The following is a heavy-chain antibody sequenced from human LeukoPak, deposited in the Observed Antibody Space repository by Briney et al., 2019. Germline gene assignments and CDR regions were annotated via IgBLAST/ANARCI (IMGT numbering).Heavy chain of an antibody. J-gene: IGHJ4*02. D-gene: IGHD2-2*01. CDR3: ASGTTDIVVVPATLRNYYFDY. CDR2: INPNSGGT. V-gene: IGHV1-2*02. Sequence: ASVKVSCKASGYTFTGYYMHWVRQAPGQGLEWMGWINPNSGGTNYAQKFQGRVTMTRDTSISTAYMELSSLRSEDTAVYYCASGTTDIVVVPATLRNYYFDYWGQGTLVTVSS. CDR1: GYTFTGYY.